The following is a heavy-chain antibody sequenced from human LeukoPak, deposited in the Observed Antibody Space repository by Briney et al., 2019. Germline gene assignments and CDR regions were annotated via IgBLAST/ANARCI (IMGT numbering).Heavy chain of an antibody. CDR2: IKSKTDGGTT. CDR3: TTDWVVVVPAAISWTEDYYYTDV. J-gene: IGHJ6*03. V-gene: IGHV3-15*01. Sequence: GGTLRLSCAASGFTFSNAWMSWVRQAPGKGLEWVGRIKSKTDGGTTDYAAPVKGRFTISRGDSKNTLYLQMNSLKTEDTAVSYCTTDWVVVVPAAISWTEDYYYTDVCGKGTTVTVSS. D-gene: IGHD2-2*01. CDR1: GFTFSNAW.